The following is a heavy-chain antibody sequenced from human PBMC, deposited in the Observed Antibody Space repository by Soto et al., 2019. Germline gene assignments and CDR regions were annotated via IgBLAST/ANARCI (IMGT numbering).Heavy chain of an antibody. V-gene: IGHV4-59*01. D-gene: IGHD5-12*01. CDR2: IYYSGST. CDR3: ARVYSGYDSLAFDY. CDR1: GGSISSYY. J-gene: IGHJ4*02. Sequence: SETLSVTCTVFGGSISSYYWGWIGQPPGKGLEWIGYIYYSGSTNYNPSLKSRVTISVDTSKNQFSLKLSSVTAADTAVYYCARVYSGYDSLAFDYWGQGTLVTVS.